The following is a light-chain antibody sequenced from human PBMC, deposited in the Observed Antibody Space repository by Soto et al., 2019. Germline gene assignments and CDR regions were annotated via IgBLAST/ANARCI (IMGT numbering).Light chain of an antibody. J-gene: IGLJ2*01. CDR1: SSNIGSNT. CDR2: SNN. Sequence: QSVLTQPPSASGTPGQRVTISCSGSSSNIGSNTVNWYQQLPGTAPKLLIYSNNQRPSGVPDRFSDSKSGTSASLAISGLQSEDEADYYCAAWDDNLNGVVFGGRTKLTVL. CDR3: AAWDDNLNGVV. V-gene: IGLV1-44*01.